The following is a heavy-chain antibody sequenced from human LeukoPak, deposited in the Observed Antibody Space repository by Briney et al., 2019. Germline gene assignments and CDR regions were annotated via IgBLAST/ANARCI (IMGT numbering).Heavy chain of an antibody. J-gene: IGHJ4*02. CDR3: AKDRDYYGSGSYYNS. V-gene: IGHV3-30*18. CDR2: ISYDGSNK. D-gene: IGHD3-10*01. CDR1: GFTFSSYG. Sequence: GGSLRLSCAASGFTFSSYGMDWVRQAPGKGLEWVAFISYDGSNKYYADSVKGRFTISRDNSKNTLYLQMNSLRAEDTAVYYCAKDRDYYGSGSYYNSWGQGTLVTVSS.